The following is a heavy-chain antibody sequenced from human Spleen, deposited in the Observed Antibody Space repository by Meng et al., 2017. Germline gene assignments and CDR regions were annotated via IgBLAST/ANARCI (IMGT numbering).Heavy chain of an antibody. J-gene: IGHJ5*02. V-gene: IGHV4-4*07. CDR2: IYTTGST. CDR3: ARDRYSWTPTGPFDP. Sequence: SETLSLTCSVSGGSIRHYYWSWVRQPAGKGLEWVGRIYTTGSTKYNPSLKSRVTISVDTSKNQFSLKLSSVTTADTAVYYCARDRYSWTPTGPFDPWGQGILVTVSS. CDR1: GGSIRHYY. D-gene: IGHD1-1*01.